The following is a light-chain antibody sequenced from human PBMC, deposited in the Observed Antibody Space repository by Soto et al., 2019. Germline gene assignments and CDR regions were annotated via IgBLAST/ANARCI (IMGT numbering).Light chain of an antibody. CDR2: GAS. CDR3: QHYNNWPPWT. V-gene: IGKV3-15*01. J-gene: IGKJ1*01. Sequence: EIVMTQSPATLSVSPGERATLSCRASQSVSSNLAWYQQKPGQAPRLLIYGASTRATGIPARFSGSGSGTELTLTISSLQSEDFAVYYCQHYNNWPPWTFGPGTTVDIK. CDR1: QSVSSN.